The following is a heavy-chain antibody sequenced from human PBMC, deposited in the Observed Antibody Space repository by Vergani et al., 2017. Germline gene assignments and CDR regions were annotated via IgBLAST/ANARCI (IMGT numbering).Heavy chain of an antibody. J-gene: IGHJ4*02. CDR1: GGSVRTSIGHY. D-gene: IGHD4-17*01. V-gene: IGHV4-61*02. Sequence: QVQLQELGPGLAKPSQTLSLSCTVSGGSVRTSIGHYWTWIRQPAGKTLEWIGEIFSSGTTNYNPSFKNRVTMSVDTSKNQFSLKLNSVTATDTAVYYCASADPGPGDYGDYKYYFDYWGQGTLVTVSS. CDR2: IFSSGTT. CDR3: ASADPGPGDYGDYKYYFDY.